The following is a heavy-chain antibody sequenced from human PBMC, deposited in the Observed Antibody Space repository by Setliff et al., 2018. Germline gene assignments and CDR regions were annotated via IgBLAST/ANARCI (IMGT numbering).Heavy chain of an antibody. J-gene: IGHJ4*02. V-gene: IGHV4-39*06. Sequence: SETLSLTCSVSGGSIISSTYNWGWIRQPPGKGLEWIGSIYYSGTTYYNPSLESRITISKDTSKNQVVLTMTNMDPVDTATYYCAAASNYYDYWGQGTLVTVSS. CDR3: AAASNYYDY. CDR1: GGSIISSTYN. CDR2: IYYSGTT.